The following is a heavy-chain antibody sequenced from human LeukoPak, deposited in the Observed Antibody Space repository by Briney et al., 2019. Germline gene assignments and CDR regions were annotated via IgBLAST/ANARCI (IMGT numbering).Heavy chain of an antibody. CDR2: INCDGSST. J-gene: IGHJ5*02. D-gene: IGHD3-10*01. V-gene: IGHV3-74*01. Sequence: GGSLRLSCAASGFTFSSYWMHWVRQAPGKGLVWVSRINCDGSSTTYADSVKGRFTISRDNAKNTLYLQMNGLRAEDTAVYYCAKARGSQYYYGSGSSNWFDPWGQGTLVTVSS. CDR3: AKARGSQYYYGSGSSNWFDP. CDR1: GFTFSSYW.